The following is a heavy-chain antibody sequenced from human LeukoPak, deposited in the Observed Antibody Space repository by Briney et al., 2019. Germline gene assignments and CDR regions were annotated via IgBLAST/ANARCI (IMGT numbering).Heavy chain of an antibody. Sequence: GASVKVSCKAAEYTFTSYDINWVRQATGQGLEWMGWMNPTSGYTGYAQKFQGRVTMTRDTSISTAYMELSSLRSDVTAVYYCARMRGYSLGYWYLDLWGRGTLVTVSS. J-gene: IGHJ2*01. CDR3: ARMRGYSLGYWYLDL. D-gene: IGHD5-18*01. V-gene: IGHV1-8*01. CDR2: MNPTSGYT. CDR1: EYTFTSYD.